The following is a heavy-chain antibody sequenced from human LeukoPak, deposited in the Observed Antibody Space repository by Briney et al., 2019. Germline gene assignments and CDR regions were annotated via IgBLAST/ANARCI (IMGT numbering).Heavy chain of an antibody. CDR3: AKGYCSSTSCYGYYYYGMDV. CDR1: GFTFSSYA. V-gene: IGHV3-48*04. D-gene: IGHD2-2*01. Sequence: GGSLRLSCAASGFTFSSYAMTWVRQAPGKGLEWVSSISSSSTTIYYADSVKGRFTISRDNAKNSLYLQMNSLRAEDTAVYYCAKGYCSSTSCYGYYYYGMDVWGQGTTVTVSS. J-gene: IGHJ6*02. CDR2: ISSSSTTI.